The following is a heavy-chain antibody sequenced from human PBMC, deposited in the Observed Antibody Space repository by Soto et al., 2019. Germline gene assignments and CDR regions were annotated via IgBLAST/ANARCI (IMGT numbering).Heavy chain of an antibody. Sequence: GKGLEWVSSISVSANRTYYASSLKGRITISSDDSKNTLYLQMKSLREEDTAVYFCGKGRQTILASGLGISAQATLGSRHS. D-gene: IGHD3-3*01. CDR3: GKGRQTILASGLGISAQATLGSRHS. J-gene: IGHJ5*01. CDR2: ISVSANRT. V-gene: IGHV3-23*01.